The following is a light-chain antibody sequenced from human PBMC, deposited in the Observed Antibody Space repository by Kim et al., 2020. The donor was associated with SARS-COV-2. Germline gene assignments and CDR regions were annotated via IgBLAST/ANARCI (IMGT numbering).Light chain of an antibody. CDR3: AAWDDSLSGSYV. CDR1: VSNIGSNY. Sequence: QGVTISCSGRVSNIGSNYVYWYQQRPGAAPKHLIYRNNQRPSGVPDRFSGSKSGTSASLAISGLRSDDEADYYCAAWDDSLSGSYVFGIGTKVTVL. J-gene: IGLJ1*01. V-gene: IGLV1-47*01. CDR2: RNN.